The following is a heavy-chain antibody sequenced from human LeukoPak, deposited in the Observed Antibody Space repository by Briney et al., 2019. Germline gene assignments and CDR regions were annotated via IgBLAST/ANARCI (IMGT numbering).Heavy chain of an antibody. Sequence: SDTLSLTCTVSGGFINSHYWSWIWQPPGKGLEWIGYIYYNGSTNYNPSLTSRVAILVDRSKNQFSLKLTSVTAADTAVYYCARRAADDAFDIWGQGTMVTVSS. V-gene: IGHV4-59*08. CDR2: IYYNGST. CDR1: GGFINSHY. CDR3: ARRAADDAFDI. J-gene: IGHJ3*02.